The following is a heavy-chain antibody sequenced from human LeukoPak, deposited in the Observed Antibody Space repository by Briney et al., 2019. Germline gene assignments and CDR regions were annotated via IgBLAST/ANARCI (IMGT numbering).Heavy chain of an antibody. J-gene: IGHJ6*02. CDR3: ARGVYWNYAHYYYGMDV. D-gene: IGHD1-7*01. V-gene: IGHV3-23*01. CDR1: GFTFSSYA. CDR2: ISGSGGST. Sequence: GGSLRLSCAASGFTFSSYAMNWVRQAPGKGLEWVSSISGSGGSTFYADSVKGRFTISRDNSKNTLYLQVNSLRAEDTAAYYCARGVYWNYAHYYYGMDVWGQGTTVTVSS.